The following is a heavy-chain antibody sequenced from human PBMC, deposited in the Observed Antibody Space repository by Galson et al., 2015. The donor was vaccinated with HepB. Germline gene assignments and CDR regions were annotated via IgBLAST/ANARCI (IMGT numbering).Heavy chain of an antibody. D-gene: IGHD4-17*01. J-gene: IGHJ4*02. Sequence: PALVKPTQTLTLTCTFSGFSLSPYGVAVGWIRQPPGKPLEWLALIYWDDDKRYSPSLKSRLIITKDTSKNQVVLTLTNVDPVDTATYYCAHRWGDYGPFDYRGQGALVTVSS. CDR3: AHRWGDYGPFDY. CDR2: IYWDDDK. CDR1: GFSLSPYGVA. V-gene: IGHV2-5*02.